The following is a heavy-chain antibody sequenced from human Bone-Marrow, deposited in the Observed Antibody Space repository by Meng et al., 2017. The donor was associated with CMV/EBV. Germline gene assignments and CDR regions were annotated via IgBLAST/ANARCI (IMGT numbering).Heavy chain of an antibody. CDR1: GFTFSSYA. J-gene: IGHJ4*02. Sequence: GGSLRLSCAASGFTFSSYAMHWVRQAPGKGLEWVAVTSYDGSNKYYADSVKGRFTISRDNSKNTLYLQMNSLRAEDTAVYYCARGTLGRDSSSSYYGGQGTLVTVSS. D-gene: IGHD6-6*01. CDR3: ARGTLGRDSSSSYY. CDR2: TSYDGSNK. V-gene: IGHV3-30-3*01.